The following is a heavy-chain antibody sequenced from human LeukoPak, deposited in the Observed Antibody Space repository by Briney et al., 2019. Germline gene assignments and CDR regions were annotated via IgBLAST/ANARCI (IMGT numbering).Heavy chain of an antibody. CDR1: GGSISSYY. CDR3: ARGGGYSYGPLYYFDY. V-gene: IGHV4-59*01. CDR2: IYYSGST. Sequence: PSETLSLTCTVSGGSISSYYWSWIRQPPGKGLEWIGYIYYSGSTNYNPSLKSRVTISVDTSKNQFSLKLSSVTAADTAVYYCARGGGYSYGPLYYFDYWGQGTLVTVSS. J-gene: IGHJ4*02. D-gene: IGHD5-18*01.